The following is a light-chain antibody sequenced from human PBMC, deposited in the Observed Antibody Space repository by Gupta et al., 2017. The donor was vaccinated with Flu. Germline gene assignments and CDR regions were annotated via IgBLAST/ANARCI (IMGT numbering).Light chain of an antibody. CDR1: QSVSSY. J-gene: IGKJ1*01. Sequence: PATLSVSPGERATLSCRASQSVSSYLAWYQQKPGQAPRLVIYDASTRATGIPARFSGSGFGTEFTLTISSLQSEDSAVYYCQQYLNRPRTFGQGTKVEIK. CDR3: QQYLNRPRT. V-gene: IGKV3D-15*01. CDR2: DAS.